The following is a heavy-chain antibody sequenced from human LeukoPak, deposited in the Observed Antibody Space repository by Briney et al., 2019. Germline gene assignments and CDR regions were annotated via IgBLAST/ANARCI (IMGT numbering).Heavy chain of an antibody. CDR1: GYTFTSYG. J-gene: IGHJ6*03. CDR3: ARDKVVSGSWFSYYYYYYMDV. V-gene: IGHV1-2*02. D-gene: IGHD6-13*01. CDR2: INPNSGGT. Sequence: GASVKVSCKASGYTFTSYGISWVRQAPGQGLEWMGWINPNSGGTNYAQKFQGRVTMTRDTSISTAYMELSRLRSDDTAVYYCARDKVVSGSWFSYYYYYYMDVWGKGTTVTISS.